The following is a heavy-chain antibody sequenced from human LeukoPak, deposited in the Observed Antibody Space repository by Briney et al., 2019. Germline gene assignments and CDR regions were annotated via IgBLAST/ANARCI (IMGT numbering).Heavy chain of an antibody. V-gene: IGHV3-21*01. CDR2: ISSSSSYI. CDR1: GFTFSSYS. J-gene: IGHJ6*02. Sequence: PGGSLRLSCAASGFTFSSYSMNWVRQAPGKGLEWVSSISSSSSYIYYADSVKGRFTISRDNAKNSLYLQMNSLRAEDTAVYYCARDLGYCSSTSCNYYYGMDVWGQGTTVTVSS. CDR3: ARDLGYCSSTSCNYYYGMDV. D-gene: IGHD2-2*01.